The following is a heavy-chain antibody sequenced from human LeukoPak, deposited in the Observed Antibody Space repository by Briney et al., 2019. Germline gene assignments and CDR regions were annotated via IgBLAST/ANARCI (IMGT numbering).Heavy chain of an antibody. V-gene: IGHV4-39*01. CDR2: IYYFGST. CDR3: ARMTCGGGTCWWFDP. Sequence: SGTLSLTCTVSGGSITSIHYYWGWIRQPPGKGLEWIGNIYYFGSTYYNPSLRSRVTISVDTSKNQFSLKLRSVTAADTALYYCARMTCGGGTCWWFDPWGQGTLVTVSS. CDR1: GGSITSIHYY. J-gene: IGHJ5*02. D-gene: IGHD2-15*01.